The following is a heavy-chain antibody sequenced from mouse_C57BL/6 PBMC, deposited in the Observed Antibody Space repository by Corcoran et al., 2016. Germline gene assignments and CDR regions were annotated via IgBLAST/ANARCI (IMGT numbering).Heavy chain of an antibody. V-gene: IGHV9-3*01. D-gene: IGHD4-1*01. Sequence: QIQLVQSGPELKKPGETVKISCKASGYTFTTYGMSWVKQAPGKGLKWMGWINTYSGVPTYADDFKGRFAFSLETSASTAYLQINNLKNEDTATYFCARSELGLFDYWGQGTSVTVSS. J-gene: IGHJ4*01. CDR3: ARSELGLFDY. CDR1: GYTFTTYG. CDR2: INTYSGVP.